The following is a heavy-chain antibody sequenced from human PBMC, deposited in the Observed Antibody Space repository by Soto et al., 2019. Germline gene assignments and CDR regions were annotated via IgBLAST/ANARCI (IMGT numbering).Heavy chain of an antibody. V-gene: IGHV4-30-4*01. J-gene: IGHJ5*02. CDR3: VRTARQGAVAPHWFDR. CDR1: GGSISSGYYY. D-gene: IGHD2-21*02. CDR2: IYYSGNT. Sequence: LSLTCSVSGGSISSGYYYWSWIRQPPGKGLEWIGNIYYSGNTYYNPSLKSRLIISVDTSKNQFSLKLTSVTAAETAVYYCVRTARQGAVAPHWFDRWGQGTQVTVSS.